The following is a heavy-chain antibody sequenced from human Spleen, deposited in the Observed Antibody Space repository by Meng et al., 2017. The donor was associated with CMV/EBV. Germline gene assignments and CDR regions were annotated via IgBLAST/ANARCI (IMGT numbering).Heavy chain of an antibody. Sequence: SVKVSCKASGGTFSTYVVNWVRQAPGQGLEWMGGVMPIFGTTNYAQKFQGRVTITTDESTSTAYMELSSLRSEDTAVYYCARGSYNLEWFSFLDFWGQGALVTVSS. CDR2: VMPIFGTT. CDR3: ARGSYNLEWFSFLDF. V-gene: IGHV1-69*05. D-gene: IGHD3-3*01. J-gene: IGHJ4*02. CDR1: GGTFSTYV.